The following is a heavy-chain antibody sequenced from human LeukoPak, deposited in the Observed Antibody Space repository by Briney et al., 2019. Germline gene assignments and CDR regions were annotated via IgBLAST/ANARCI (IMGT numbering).Heavy chain of an antibody. J-gene: IGHJ6*03. V-gene: IGHV3-30*02. CDR2: IRYNGNNQ. D-gene: IGHD3-10*01. CDR3: AKGSAFYYIDV. CDR1: GFTFSTYN. Sequence: GGSLRLSCAASGFTFSTYNMNRVRQAPGKGLEWVAFIRYNGNNQYYADSVKGRFTISRDNSKNTLYLQMNSLKGDDTAVYYCAKGSAFYYIDVWGKGTTVIISS.